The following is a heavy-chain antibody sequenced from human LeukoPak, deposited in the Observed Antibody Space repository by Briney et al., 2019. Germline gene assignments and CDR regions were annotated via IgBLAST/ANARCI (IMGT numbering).Heavy chain of an antibody. V-gene: IGHV4-34*01. CDR3: ARVNYYDSSGAYYYMDV. J-gene: IGHJ6*03. CDR2: INHSGST. D-gene: IGHD3-22*01. Sequence: TSETLSLTCAVYGGSFSGYYWSWIRQPPGKGLEWIGEINHSGSTNYNPSLKSRVTISVDTSKNQFSLKLSSVTAADTAVYYCARVNYYDSSGAYYYMDVWGRGTTVTVSS. CDR1: GGSFSGYY.